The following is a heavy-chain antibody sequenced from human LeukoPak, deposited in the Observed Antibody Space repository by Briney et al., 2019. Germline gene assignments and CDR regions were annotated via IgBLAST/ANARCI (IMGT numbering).Heavy chain of an antibody. CDR1: GFTFSSYG. V-gene: IGHV3-48*02. CDR3: AREGLDP. Sequence: GGSLRLSCAASGFTFSSYGMNWVHQAPGKGLEWVSAITFSSTIYYADSVKGRFTISRDNAKNSLYLQMNSLRDEDTAVYYCAREGLDPWGQGTLVTVSS. CDR2: ITFSSTI. J-gene: IGHJ5*02.